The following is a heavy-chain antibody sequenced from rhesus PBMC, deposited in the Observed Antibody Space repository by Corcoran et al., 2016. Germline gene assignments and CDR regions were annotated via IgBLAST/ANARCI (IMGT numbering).Heavy chain of an antibody. D-gene: IGHD5-24*01. CDR1: GGSISSSNW. Sequence: QVQLQESGPGLVKPSETLSLTCAVSGGSISSSNWWSWIRQPPGKGLEWIGYISGSSGSTYYNPSLKSRVTISTATSKNQFSLKLSSVTAADTAVYYCARDKKATVGTAGYDYWGQGVLVTVSS. CDR3: ARDKKATVGTAGYDY. J-gene: IGHJ4*01. CDR2: ISGSSGST. V-gene: IGHV4-65*01.